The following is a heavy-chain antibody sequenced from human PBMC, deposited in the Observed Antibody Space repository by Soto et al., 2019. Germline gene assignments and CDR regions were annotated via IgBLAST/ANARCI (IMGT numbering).Heavy chain of an antibody. J-gene: IGHJ6*02. V-gene: IGHV6-1*01. CDR1: GDSVSANNAA. D-gene: IGHD6-6*01. Sequence: PSQTLSLTCAISGDSVSANNAAWNWIRQSPSRGLEWLGRTYFRSKWNYDYAESVKSRLTIPPDTTNNQISLQLNSVIPEDAAVYYCVRQPLANLALYGMDVWGQGTTVTVSS. CDR3: VRQPLANLALYGMDV. CDR2: TYFRSKWNY.